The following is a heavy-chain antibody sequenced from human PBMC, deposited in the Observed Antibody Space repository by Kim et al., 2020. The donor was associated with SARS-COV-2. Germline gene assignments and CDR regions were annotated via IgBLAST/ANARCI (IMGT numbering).Heavy chain of an antibody. CDR1: GGSTNGYY. V-gene: IGHV4-59*08. Sequence: SETMSLTCTVSGGSTNGYYWSWIRQPPGQGLEWIGDFYGAGYRDSNPSLRSRVTISVDTSQKQLSLKLTAATAADTAVYYCARHVKDMATTWAVDWLDI. CDR2: FYGAGYR. J-gene: IGHJ3*02. D-gene: IGHD2-15*01. CDR3: ARHVKDMATTWAVDWLDI.